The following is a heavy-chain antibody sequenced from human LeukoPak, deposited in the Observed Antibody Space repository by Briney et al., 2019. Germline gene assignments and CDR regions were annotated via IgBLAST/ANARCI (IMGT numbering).Heavy chain of an antibody. CDR1: GVSISNTIYY. Sequence: SETLSLTCTVSGVSISNTIYYWGWIRQPPGKGLEWLGTIHYSGSTYYPPSLKSRLTVSGDASKNQFSLKLTSVTAADTAVYYCARGSVISTLDYWGQGPLVTVSS. CDR2: IHYSGST. D-gene: IGHD5/OR15-5a*01. CDR3: ARGSVISTLDY. J-gene: IGHJ4*02. V-gene: IGHV4-39*01.